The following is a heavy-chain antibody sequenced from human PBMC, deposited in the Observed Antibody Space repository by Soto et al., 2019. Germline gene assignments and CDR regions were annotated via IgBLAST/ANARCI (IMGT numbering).Heavy chain of an antibody. D-gene: IGHD3-10*01. Sequence: QMQLVQSGAEVRKPGSSVKVSCKASGGTFSSYAISWVRQAPGQGLEWMGGIVPFLGKANSAQNVQGRVTITADESTRTAYMELSSLRSEDTAVYYCARARFGELLNRAFEPWGQGTLVTVSS. CDR1: GGTFSSYA. J-gene: IGHJ5*02. V-gene: IGHV1-69*01. CDR3: ARARFGELLNRAFEP. CDR2: IVPFLGKA.